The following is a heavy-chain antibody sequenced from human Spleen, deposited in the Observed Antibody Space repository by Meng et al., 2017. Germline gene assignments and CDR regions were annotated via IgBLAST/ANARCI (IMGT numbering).Heavy chain of an antibody. Sequence: GFFVSRFAMHWVRQAPGKGLEWVATVSHYGDSDCTADSVRGRFFISRDNSRNTVYLQMTRLRPEDTAVYSCGREWGGVLDLWGQGTLVTVSS. CDR3: GREWGGVLDL. CDR1: GFFVSRFA. D-gene: IGHD3-16*01. V-gene: IGHV3-30-3*01. CDR2: VSHYGDSD. J-gene: IGHJ5*02.